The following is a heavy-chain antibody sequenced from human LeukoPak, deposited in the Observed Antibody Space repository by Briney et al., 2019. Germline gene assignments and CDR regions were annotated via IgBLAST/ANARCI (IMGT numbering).Heavy chain of an antibody. CDR3: AREGYGDSFEGSDY. D-gene: IGHD4-17*01. Sequence: PGGSLRLSCAASGFTFSSYWMHWVRQAPGKGLVWVSRINSDGSSTSYADSVKGRFTISRDNAKNTLYLQMNSLRAEDTAVYYCAREGYGDSFEGSDYWGQGTLVTVSS. CDR2: INSDGSST. CDR1: GFTFSSYW. V-gene: IGHV3-74*01. J-gene: IGHJ4*02.